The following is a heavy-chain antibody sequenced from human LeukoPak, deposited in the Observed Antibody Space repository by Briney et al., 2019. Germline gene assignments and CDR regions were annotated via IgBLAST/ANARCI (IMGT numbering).Heavy chain of an antibody. CDR1: GFTFSSYW. D-gene: IGHD3-9*01. CDR3: AREGPLTGYYIDY. V-gene: IGHV3-74*01. CDR2: INSDGSST. J-gene: IGHJ4*02. Sequence: GGSLRLSCAASGFTFSSYWMHWVRQAPGKGLVWVSRINSDGSSTSYAGSVKGRFTISRDNAKNTLYLQMNSLRAEDTAVYYCAREGPLTGYYIDYWGQGTLVTVSS.